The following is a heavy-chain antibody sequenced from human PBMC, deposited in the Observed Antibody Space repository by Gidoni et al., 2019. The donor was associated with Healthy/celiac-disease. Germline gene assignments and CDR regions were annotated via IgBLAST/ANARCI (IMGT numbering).Heavy chain of an antibody. Sequence: QVQLVESGGGVVQPGRSLRLSCAASGFTFSSYGMHWVRQAPGKGLEWVAVISYDGSNKYYADSVKGRFTISRDNSKNTLYLQMNSLRAEDTAVYYCAKDIGLSAYYFDYWGQGTLVTVSS. CDR1: GFTFSSYG. V-gene: IGHV3-30*18. CDR2: ISYDGSNK. CDR3: AKDIGLSAYYFDY. J-gene: IGHJ4*02. D-gene: IGHD2-8*01.